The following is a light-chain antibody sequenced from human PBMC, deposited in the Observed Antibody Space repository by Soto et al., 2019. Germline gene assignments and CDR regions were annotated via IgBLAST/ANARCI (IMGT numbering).Light chain of an antibody. CDR2: AAS. J-gene: IGKJ4*01. CDR1: QSINRF. CDR3: QQSQSFPLT. V-gene: IGKV1-39*01. Sequence: DIQMTHSPSSLSAFVGDRVTITCRASQSINRFLNWYQHKPGKAPKILINAASSLQNGVPSWFSGSGSGTEFTLTINNLQPEDSATYYCQQSQSFPLTFGGGTKVEIK.